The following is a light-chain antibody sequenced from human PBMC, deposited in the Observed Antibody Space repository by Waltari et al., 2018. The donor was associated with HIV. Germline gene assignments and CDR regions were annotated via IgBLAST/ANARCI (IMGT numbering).Light chain of an antibody. CDR1: SSDVGGYIS. Sequence: SALTQPASVSGSPGQPITIPCTGTSSDVGGYISVSWYQQHPGKAPKLMIYDVSNRPSGVSNRFSGSKSGNTASLTISGLQAEDEADYYCSSYTSSSTYVFGTGTKVTVL. CDR2: DVS. CDR3: SSYTSSSTYV. J-gene: IGLJ1*01. V-gene: IGLV2-14*03.